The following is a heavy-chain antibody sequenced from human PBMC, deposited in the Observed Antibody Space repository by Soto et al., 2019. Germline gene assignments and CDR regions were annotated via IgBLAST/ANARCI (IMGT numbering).Heavy chain of an antibody. D-gene: IGHD5-12*01. CDR1: GFSVKTSGVG. CDR3: AHSRGYNGYEGPPLYEMDV. V-gene: IGHV2-5*01. Sequence: ESGPTLVNPTQTLTLTCTCSGFSVKTSGVGVGWIRQPPGKTLEWLALIYWNDFNRYTPSLDSRLTITKDTSKNQVVLTVNNVDPEDTAKYYCAHSRGYNGYEGPPLYEMDVWGQGTTVTVSS. CDR2: IYWNDFN. J-gene: IGHJ6*02.